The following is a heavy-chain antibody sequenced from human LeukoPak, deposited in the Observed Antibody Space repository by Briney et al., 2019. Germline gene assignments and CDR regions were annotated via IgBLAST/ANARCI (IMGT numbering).Heavy chain of an antibody. J-gene: IGHJ4*02. CDR3: VRDALNWNYDY. Sequence: ASVKVSCKASGYTFTGYYMHWVRQAPGQGLEWMGWINPNSGGTNYAQKFQGRVTMTRDTSISTAYMELSRLRSDDTAVYYCVRDALNWNYDYWGQGTLVAVSS. V-gene: IGHV1-2*02. CDR1: GYTFTGYY. D-gene: IGHD1-7*01. CDR2: INPNSGGT.